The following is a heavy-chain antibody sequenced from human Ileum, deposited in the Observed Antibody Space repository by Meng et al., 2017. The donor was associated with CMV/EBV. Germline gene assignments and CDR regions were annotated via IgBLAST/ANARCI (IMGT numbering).Heavy chain of an antibody. CDR1: SNHG. V-gene: IGHV3-33*03. Sequence: SNHGRDWVRQAPGKGLEWVAVIWHDGSKTSYADSVSGRFTVSRDNTRNRLFLQMDSLRPEDTAVYFCVKDGPSDFFESGGDRFDHWGQGILVTVSS. D-gene: IGHD2-21*02. J-gene: IGHJ4*02. CDR3: VKDGPSDFFESGGDRFDH. CDR2: IWHDGSKT.